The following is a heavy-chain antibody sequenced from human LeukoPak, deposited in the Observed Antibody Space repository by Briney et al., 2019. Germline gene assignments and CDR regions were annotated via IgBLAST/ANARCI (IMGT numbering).Heavy chain of an antibody. D-gene: IGHD2/OR15-2a*01. CDR1: GNYW. CDR2: INSDGSWT. Sequence: GGSLRLSCVASGNYWMHSVRQAPGKGLVWVSHINSDGSWTSYADSVKGRFTISKDNAKNTVYLQMNSLRAEDTAVYYCVSFYETYWGRGTLVTVSS. CDR3: VSFYETY. V-gene: IGHV3-74*01. J-gene: IGHJ4*02.